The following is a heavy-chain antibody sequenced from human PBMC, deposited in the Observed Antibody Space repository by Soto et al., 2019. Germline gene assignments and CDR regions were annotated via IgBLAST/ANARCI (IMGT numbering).Heavy chain of an antibody. V-gene: IGHV4-31*03. CDR1: GASISSDGHY. Sequence: QVQLQESGPGLVNPSQTLSLTCTVSGASISSDGHYWSWIRQHPGKGLEWIGYVYYGLSTYYNPSLRSRVPLSIDTAKNLFSLKLSSVTAADTAVYSCAREVAATTHFDYWGQGTLVTVAS. J-gene: IGHJ4*02. CDR2: VYYGLST. CDR3: AREVAATTHFDY. D-gene: IGHD2-15*01.